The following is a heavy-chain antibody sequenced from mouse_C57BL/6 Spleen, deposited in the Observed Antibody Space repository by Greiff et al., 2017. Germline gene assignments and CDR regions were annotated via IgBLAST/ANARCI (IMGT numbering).Heavy chain of an antibody. V-gene: IGHV2-3*01. J-gene: IGHJ1*03. CDR3: AKPGDGYWYFDV. CDR1: GFSLTSYG. Sequence: QVQLKESGPGLVAPSQSLSITCTVSGFSLTSYGVSWVRQPPGKGLEWLGVIWGDGGTNYHSALISRLSISKDNSKSQVFLKLNSLQTYDTATYYCAKPGDGYWYFDVWGTGTTVTVSA. CDR2: IWGDGGT. D-gene: IGHD3-3*01.